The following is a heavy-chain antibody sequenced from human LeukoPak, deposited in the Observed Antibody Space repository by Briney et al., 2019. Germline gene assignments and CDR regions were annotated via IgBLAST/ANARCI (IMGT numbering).Heavy chain of an antibody. CDR3: ARDGSQSYYDYYYGMDV. V-gene: IGHV4-59*01. CDR2: IYYSGST. Sequence: PSETLSLTCTVSGGSISSYYWSWIRQPPGKGLEWFGYIYYSGSTNYNPSLKSRVTISVDTSKNQFSLKLSSVTAADTAVYYCARDGSQSYYDYYYGMDVWGQGTTVTVSS. J-gene: IGHJ6*02. CDR1: GGSISSYY. D-gene: IGHD3-16*01.